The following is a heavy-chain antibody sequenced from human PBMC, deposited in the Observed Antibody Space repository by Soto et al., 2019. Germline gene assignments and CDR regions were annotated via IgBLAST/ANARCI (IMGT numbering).Heavy chain of an antibody. CDR1: GGSFSGYY. V-gene: IGHV4-34*01. CDR2: INHSGST. Sequence: PSETLSLTCAVYGGSFSGYYWSWIRQPPGKGLEWIGEINHSGSTNYNPSLKSRVTISVDTSKNQFSLKLSSVTAADTAVYYCARGRRIAAAGTFYYYYGMDVWGQGTTVTVSS. CDR3: ARGRRIAAAGTFYYYYGMDV. J-gene: IGHJ6*02. D-gene: IGHD6-13*01.